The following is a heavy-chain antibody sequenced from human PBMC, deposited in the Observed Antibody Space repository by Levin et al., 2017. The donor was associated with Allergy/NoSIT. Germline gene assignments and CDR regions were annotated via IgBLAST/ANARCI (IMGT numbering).Heavy chain of an antibody. V-gene: IGHV4-39*07. CDR2: IYYSGIT. J-gene: IGHJ4*02. D-gene: IGHD3-3*01. CDR3: ARGDRVVLRYLEWFVGAFDY. CDR1: GGSINRSNFY. Sequence: ESLKISCTVSGGSINRSNFYWGWIRQPPGKGLEWIGSIYYSGITDHSPSLKSRVTMSIDTSKNQFSLRLSSVTAADTAVYYCARGDRVVLRYLEWFVGAFDYWGQGTLVSVSS.